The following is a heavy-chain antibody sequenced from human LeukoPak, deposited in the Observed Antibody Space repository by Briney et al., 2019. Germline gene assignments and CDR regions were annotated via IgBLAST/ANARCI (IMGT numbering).Heavy chain of an antibody. J-gene: IGHJ5*02. V-gene: IGHV4-59*12. CDR1: GGSISSYY. CDR2: IYYSGST. D-gene: IGHD6-13*01. CDR3: ARDLHSSSWPRGFDP. Sequence: KPSETLSLTCTVSGGSISSYYWSWIRQPPGKGLEWIGYIYYSGSTNYNPSLKSRVTISVDTSKNQFSLKLSSVTAADTAVYYCARDLHSSSWPRGFDPWGQGTLVTVSS.